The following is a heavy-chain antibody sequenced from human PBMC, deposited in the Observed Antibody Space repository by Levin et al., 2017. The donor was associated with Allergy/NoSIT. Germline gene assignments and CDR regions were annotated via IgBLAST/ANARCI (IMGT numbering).Heavy chain of an antibody. D-gene: IGHD5-18*01. CDR3: ARDRNGYLYFDY. Sequence: GGSLRLSCAASGFTVSSKYMSWVRQAPGKGLEWVSVIYSGGSTYYADSVKGRFTISRDNSKNTLYLQMNSLRAEDTAVYYCARDRNGYLYFDYWGQGTLVTVSS. CDR2: IYSGGST. CDR1: GFTVSSKY. V-gene: IGHV3-53*01. J-gene: IGHJ4*02.